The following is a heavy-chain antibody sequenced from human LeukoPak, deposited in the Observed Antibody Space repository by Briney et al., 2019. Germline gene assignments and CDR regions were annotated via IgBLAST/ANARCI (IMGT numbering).Heavy chain of an antibody. Sequence: GASVKVSCKASGYTFTSYDINWVRQATGQGLEWMGWMNPNSGNTGYAQKFQGRVTITRNTSISTAYMELSSLRSEDTAVYYCARLGCCSSTSCYDGFDPWGQGTLVTVSS. CDR2: MNPNSGNT. CDR1: GYTFTSYD. D-gene: IGHD2-2*01. CDR3: ARLGCCSSTSCYDGFDP. V-gene: IGHV1-8*03. J-gene: IGHJ5*02.